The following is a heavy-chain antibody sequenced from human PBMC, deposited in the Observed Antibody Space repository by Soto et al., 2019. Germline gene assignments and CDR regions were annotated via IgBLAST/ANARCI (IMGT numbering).Heavy chain of an antibody. CDR2: SSYNGGT. D-gene: IGHD3-10*01. J-gene: IGHJ4*02. CDR3: ARHRIEVVWRGFDF. CDR1: TDSSSFTNSY. Sequence: SETLSLTCTVSTDSSSFTNSYWGWIRQPPGKGLQWIGSSSYNGGTFYNPSLKGRVVISFDTSKEQSSLQVTSVTAADTAVYFCARHRIEVVWRGFDFWGQGSPVTVSS. V-gene: IGHV4-39*01.